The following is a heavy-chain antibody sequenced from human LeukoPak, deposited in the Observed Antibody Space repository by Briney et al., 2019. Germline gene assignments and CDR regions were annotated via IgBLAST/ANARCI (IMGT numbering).Heavy chain of an antibody. CDR1: AFTLSDFT. D-gene: IGHD7-27*01. CDR2: IRSKANNYAT. CDR3: AKDPGGTGDY. J-gene: IGHJ4*02. Sequence: PGGSLRLSCAAPAFTLSDFTIHWVRQASGKGLEWVARIRSKANNYATEYGASVKGRFTISRDDAKNTAYLQMNSLRAEDTAVYYCAKDPGGTGDYWGQGTLVTVSS. V-gene: IGHV3-73*01.